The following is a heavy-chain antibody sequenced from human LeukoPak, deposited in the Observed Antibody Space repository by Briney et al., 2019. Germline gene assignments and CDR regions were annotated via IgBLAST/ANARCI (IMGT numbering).Heavy chain of an antibody. V-gene: IGHV5-10-1*01. CDR3: ARHPWVEQWPKFDY. CDR1: GYSFTSYW. J-gene: IGHJ4*02. CDR2: IDPSDSYT. D-gene: IGHD6-19*01. Sequence: GESLKISCQGSGYSFTSYWISWVRQMPGKGLEWMGRIDPSDSYTNYSPSFQGHVTISADKSISTAYLRWSSLKASDTAMYYCARHPWVEQWPKFDYWGQGTLVTVSS.